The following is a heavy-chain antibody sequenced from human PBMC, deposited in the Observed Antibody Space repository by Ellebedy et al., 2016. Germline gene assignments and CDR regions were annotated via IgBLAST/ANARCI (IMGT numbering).Heavy chain of an antibody. CDR3: ARDPGGTDAFDI. J-gene: IGHJ3*02. CDR1: GFTFSSYW. CDR2: IKQDGSEK. D-gene: IGHD2-15*01. Sequence: GESLKISCAASGFTFSSYWMSWVRQAPGKGLEWVAKIKQDGSEKYYVDSVKGRFTISRDNAKNSLYLQMNSLRAEDTAVYYCARDPGGTDAFDIWGQGTMVTVSS. V-gene: IGHV3-7*03.